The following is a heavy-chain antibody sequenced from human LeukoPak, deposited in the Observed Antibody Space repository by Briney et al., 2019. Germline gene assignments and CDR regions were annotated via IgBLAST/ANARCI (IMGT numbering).Heavy chain of an antibody. V-gene: IGHV3-23*01. CDR2: ISGSGGST. J-gene: IGHJ4*02. CDR3: ARAGGYSGYEDY. Sequence: GGSLRLSCAASGFTFSSYAMSWVRQAPGKGLEWVSAISGSGGSTYYADSVKGRFTISRDNAKNSLYLQMNSLRAEDTAVHYCARAGGYSGYEDYWGQGTLVTVSS. D-gene: IGHD5-12*01. CDR1: GFTFSSYA.